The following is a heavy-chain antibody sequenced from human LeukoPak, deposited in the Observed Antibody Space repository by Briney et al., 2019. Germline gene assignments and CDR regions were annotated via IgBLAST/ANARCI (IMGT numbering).Heavy chain of an antibody. CDR1: GDSISSYY. J-gene: IGHJ4*02. V-gene: IGHV4-4*09. Sequence: SETLSLTCTVSGDSISSYYWSWIRQPPGKGLEWIGYIYTSGGTNYIPSLKGRVTISIDTSKNQSSLKLSSVTAADSAVYYCARLTRLSTSPDRYYLDYWGQGTLVTVSS. CDR2: IYTSGGT. CDR3: ARLTRLSTSPDRYYLDY. D-gene: IGHD6-6*01.